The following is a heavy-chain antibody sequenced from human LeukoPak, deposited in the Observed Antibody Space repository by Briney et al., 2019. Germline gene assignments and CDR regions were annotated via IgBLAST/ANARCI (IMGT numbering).Heavy chain of an antibody. Sequence: SVKVSCKASGGTFSSYAVSWVRQAPGQGLEWMGGIIPIFGTANYAQKFQGRVTITADESTSTAYMELSSLRSEDTAVYYCASSHYGGNYWYFDLWGRGTLVTVSS. CDR1: GGTFSSYA. CDR3: ASSHYGGNYWYFDL. V-gene: IGHV1-69*01. J-gene: IGHJ2*01. D-gene: IGHD4-23*01. CDR2: IIPIFGTA.